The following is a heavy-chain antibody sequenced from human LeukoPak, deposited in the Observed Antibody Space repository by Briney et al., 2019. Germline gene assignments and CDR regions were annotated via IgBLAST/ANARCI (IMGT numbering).Heavy chain of an antibody. V-gene: IGHV5-51*01. CDR2: INPGNSDT. Sequence: GESPKISCKAPGYSFTSYWIVWVRQMPGKGLEWMGFINPGNSDTRYSPSFQGQVTISADKSISTAYLQWSSLKASDTAMYYCARQLTMIRGYGMDVWGQGTTVTASS. CDR3: ARQLTMIRGYGMDV. CDR1: GYSFTSYW. J-gene: IGHJ6*02. D-gene: IGHD3-10*01.